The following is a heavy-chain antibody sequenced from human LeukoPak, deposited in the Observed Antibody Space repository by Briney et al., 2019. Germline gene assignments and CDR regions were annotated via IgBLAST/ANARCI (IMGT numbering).Heavy chain of an antibody. CDR1: GFTFSTYW. CDR2: IKQDGSEK. J-gene: IGHJ4*02. CDR3: ARDTRGIFDY. V-gene: IGHV3-7*04. D-gene: IGHD3-16*01. Sequence: GGSLRLSCAASGFTFSTYWMSWVRQAPGKGPEWVANIKQDGSEKNYVDSVKGRFTISRDNAKNSVYLQMSSLGAEDTAVYYCARDTRGIFDYWGQGTLVTVSS.